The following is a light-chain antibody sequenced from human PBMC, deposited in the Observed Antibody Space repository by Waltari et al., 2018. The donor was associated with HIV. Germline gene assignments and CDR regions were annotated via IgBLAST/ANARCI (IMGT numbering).Light chain of an antibody. CDR1: SSDVGEYY. V-gene: IGLV2-14*01. Sequence: QSALTQPASVSGSPGQSISISCTGTSSDVGEYYVSWYQPPPGKAPKVIIYEVSNRPSGVSNRFSGSKSGNTASLTISGLLPEDEADYFCSSYISSATPEFGGGTRLTVL. CDR2: EVS. J-gene: IGLJ3*02. CDR3: SSYISSATPE.